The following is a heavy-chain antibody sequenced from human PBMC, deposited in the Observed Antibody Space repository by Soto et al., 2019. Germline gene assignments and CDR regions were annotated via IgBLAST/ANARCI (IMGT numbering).Heavy chain of an antibody. J-gene: IGHJ5*02. CDR1: GGSISSSSYY. D-gene: IGHD6-13*01. V-gene: IGHV4-39*01. Sequence: SETLSLTCSVSGGSISSSSYYWGWIRQPPGKGLEWIGSIYYSGSTYYNPSLKSRVTISVDTSKNQFSLKLSSVTAADTAVYYCARHQSHSSSYVDPWGQGTLVTSPQ. CDR3: ARHQSHSSSYVDP. CDR2: IYYSGST.